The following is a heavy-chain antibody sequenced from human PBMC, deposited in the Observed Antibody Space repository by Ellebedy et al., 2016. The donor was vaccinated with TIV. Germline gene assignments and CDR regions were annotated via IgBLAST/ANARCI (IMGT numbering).Heavy chain of an antibody. J-gene: IGHJ6*03. V-gene: IGHV3-9*01. Sequence: SLKISXAASGFTFDDYAMHWVRQAPGKGLEWVSGITWNSGTIGYADSVKGRFTISRDNAKNSLYLQMNSLRAEDTAFYYCAKDAYWSSTRCKLYYMDVWGKGTTVTVS. CDR2: ITWNSGTI. CDR1: GFTFDDYA. CDR3: AKDAYWSSTRCKLYYMDV. D-gene: IGHD2-2*01.